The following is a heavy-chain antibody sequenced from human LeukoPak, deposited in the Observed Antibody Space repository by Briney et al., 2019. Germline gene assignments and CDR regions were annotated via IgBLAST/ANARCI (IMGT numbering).Heavy chain of an antibody. D-gene: IGHD1-14*01. Sequence: PGGSLRLSCAASGFAFSNTCMSWVRQAPGKGLEWVSSISSSSSYIYYADSVKGRFTISRDSAKNSLYLQMNSLRAEDTAVYYCARDMGTGGGQGTLVTVSS. CDR1: GFAFSNTC. CDR3: ARDMGTG. J-gene: IGHJ4*02. CDR2: ISSSSSYI. V-gene: IGHV3-21*01.